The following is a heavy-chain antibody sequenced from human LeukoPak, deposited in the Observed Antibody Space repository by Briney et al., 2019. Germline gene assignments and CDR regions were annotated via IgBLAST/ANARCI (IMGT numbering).Heavy chain of an antibody. D-gene: IGHD6-19*01. CDR3: ATGYSSDFYFFDY. CDR2: IYSGGNT. J-gene: IGHJ4*02. Sequence: GGSLRLSCAASEFTVSNNYMSWVRQAPGKGLEWVSVIYSGGNTYYEDSVKGRFTISRDNSKNTVYLQMNSLRAEDTAVYYCATGYSSDFYFFDYWGQGTLVTVSS. V-gene: IGHV3-53*01. CDR1: EFTVSNNY.